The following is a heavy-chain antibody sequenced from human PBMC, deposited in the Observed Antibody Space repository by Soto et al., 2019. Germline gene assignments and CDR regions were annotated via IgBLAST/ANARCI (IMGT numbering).Heavy chain of an antibody. J-gene: IGHJ6*02. D-gene: IGHD2-15*01. Sequence: ASVKVSCKASGYAYISRGISWVRQAPGQGLEWMGWISGKNGNTNYAQKLQGRVTLTTDTSTSTAYMELRSLRSDDTAVYYCARVSSSIVVVPDYGMDVWGQGTTVTVSS. CDR1: GYAYISRG. CDR2: ISGKNGNT. CDR3: ARVSSSIVVVPDYGMDV. V-gene: IGHV1-18*04.